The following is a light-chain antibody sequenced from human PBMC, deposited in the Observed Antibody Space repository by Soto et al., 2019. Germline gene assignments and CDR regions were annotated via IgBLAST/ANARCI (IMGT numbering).Light chain of an antibody. V-gene: IGLV2-14*01. Sequence: QSVLTQPASVSGSPGQSITISCTGTSSDVGGYNYVSWYQQHPGKAPKLMIYDVSNRPSGVPNRFSGSKSGNMSSLTISGLQAEDAADYYCSSYTSSSTYVFGTGTKLTVL. J-gene: IGLJ1*01. CDR1: SSDVGGYNY. CDR3: SSYTSSSTYV. CDR2: DVS.